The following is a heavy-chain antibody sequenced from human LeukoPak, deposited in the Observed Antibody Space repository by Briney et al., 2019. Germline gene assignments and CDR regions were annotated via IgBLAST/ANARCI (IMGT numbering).Heavy chain of an antibody. D-gene: IGHD1-26*01. Sequence: GGSLRLSCAASGFTFSDYGIHWVRQAPGKGLEWVAVIWYDGTNKYYGDSVKGGFTISRDNSKNTLYLQMNSLRAEDTAVYYCAKDRGSYSTTADSWGQGTLVTVSS. CDR1: GFTFSDYG. CDR3: AKDRGSYSTTADS. CDR2: IWYDGTNK. V-gene: IGHV3-33*06. J-gene: IGHJ5*01.